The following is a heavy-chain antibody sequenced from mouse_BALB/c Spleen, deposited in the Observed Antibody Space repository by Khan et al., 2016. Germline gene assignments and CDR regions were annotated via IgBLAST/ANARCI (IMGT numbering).Heavy chain of an antibody. CDR2: IYPGDGDT. V-gene: IGHV1-87*01. D-gene: IGHD2-1*01. J-gene: IGHJ3*01. Sequence: VQLQESGAELARPGASVKLSCKASGYTFTSYWMQWVKQRPGQGLQWIGTIYPGDGDTRYTQKFKGKATLTADKSSSTAYMQLSRLASEDSAVDYCARVGYGSYVCACWGQGTLVTVSA. CDR3: ARVGYGSYVCAC. CDR1: GYTFTSYW.